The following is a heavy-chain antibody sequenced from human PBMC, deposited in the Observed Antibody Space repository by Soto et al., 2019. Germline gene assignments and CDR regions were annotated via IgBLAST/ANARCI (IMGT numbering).Heavy chain of an antibody. CDR1: GFTFDSHD. CDR2: INSRSNTI. D-gene: IGHD3-3*01. Sequence: EVHLVESGGDLVQPGGSLTLSCVGSGFTFDSHDMHWVRQGPGKGLEWIAFINSRSNTIYYADSVKARFTISRDDAKNTLFLHMNSLTAEDSAVYYCARDGNYAQYVVDYYKVDVWGRGTTVTVSS. J-gene: IGHJ6*03. CDR3: ARDGNYAQYVVDYYKVDV. V-gene: IGHV3-48*03.